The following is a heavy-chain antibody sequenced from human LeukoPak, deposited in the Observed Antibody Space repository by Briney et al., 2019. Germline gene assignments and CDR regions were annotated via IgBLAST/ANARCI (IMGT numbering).Heavy chain of an antibody. Sequence: ASVKVSCKASGYTFTSYDINWVRQATGQGLEWMGWMNPNSGNTGYAQKFQGRVTMTRNTSISTAYMELSSLRSEDTAVYYCARARIAAPLFDPWGRGTLVTVSS. CDR2: MNPNSGNT. D-gene: IGHD6-6*01. CDR1: GYTFTSYD. CDR3: ARARIAAPLFDP. J-gene: IGHJ5*02. V-gene: IGHV1-8*01.